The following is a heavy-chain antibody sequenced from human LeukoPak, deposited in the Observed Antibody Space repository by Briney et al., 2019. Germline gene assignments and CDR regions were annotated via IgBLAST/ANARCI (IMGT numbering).Heavy chain of an antibody. D-gene: IGHD2/OR15-2a*01. CDR3: ARGLSASYDFNWFDS. CDR2: INTSGIT. CDR1: GGSISGYY. V-gene: IGHV4-4*07. J-gene: IGHJ5*01. Sequence: SETLSLTCTVSGGSISGYYWSWIRQPAGKGPEWMGRINTSGITRYDSSLKSRVTMSVDTSKNQFSLKLTSVTAADTAVYYCARGLSASYDFNWFDSWGQGTLVTVSS.